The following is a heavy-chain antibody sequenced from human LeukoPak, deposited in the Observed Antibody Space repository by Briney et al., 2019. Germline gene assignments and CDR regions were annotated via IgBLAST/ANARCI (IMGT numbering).Heavy chain of an antibody. Sequence: GGSLRLSCAASGFTVSSNYMSWVRQAPGKGLEWVSGINWNGGSTGYADSVKGRFTISRDNAKNSLYPQMNSLRAEDTALYYCARDQSVVVGRAFDIWGQGTMVTVSS. CDR1: GFTVSSNY. D-gene: IGHD2-2*01. CDR3: ARDQSVVVGRAFDI. CDR2: INWNGGST. J-gene: IGHJ3*02. V-gene: IGHV3-20*04.